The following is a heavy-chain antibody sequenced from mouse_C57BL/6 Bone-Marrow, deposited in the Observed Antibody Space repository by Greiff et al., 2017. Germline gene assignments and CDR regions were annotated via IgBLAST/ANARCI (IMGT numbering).Heavy chain of an antibody. CDR2: IDPETGGT. J-gene: IGHJ1*03. Sequence: VQLQQSGAELVRPGASVTLSCKASGYTFTDYEMHWVKQTPVHGLEWIGAIDPETGGTAYNQKFKGKAILTADKSSSTAYMELRSLTSEDSADYDCTRSGWLLRGWYFDVWGTGTTVTVSS. CDR3: TRSGWLLRGWYFDV. D-gene: IGHD2-3*01. V-gene: IGHV1-15*01. CDR1: GYTFTDYE.